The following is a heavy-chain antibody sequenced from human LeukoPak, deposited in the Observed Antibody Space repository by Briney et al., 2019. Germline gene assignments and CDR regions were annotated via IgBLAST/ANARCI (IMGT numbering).Heavy chain of an antibody. CDR1: GYTFTSYG. J-gene: IGHJ3*02. D-gene: IGHD3-3*01. Sequence: ASVKVSCKASGYTFTSYGISWVRQAPGQGLEWMGWISAYNGNTNYAQKLQGRVTMTTDTSTSTAYMELSSLRSEDTAVYYCARGPYDFWSGPKTDHRRDAFDIWGQGTMVTVSS. CDR3: ARGPYDFWSGPKTDHRRDAFDI. CDR2: ISAYNGNT. V-gene: IGHV1-18*01.